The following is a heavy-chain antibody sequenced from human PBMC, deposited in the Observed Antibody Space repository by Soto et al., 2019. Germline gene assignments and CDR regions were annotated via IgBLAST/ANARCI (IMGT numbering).Heavy chain of an antibody. D-gene: IGHD2-2*01. CDR2: INPSGGST. Sequence: GASVKVSCKASGYTFTSYYMRWVRQAPGQGLEWMGIINPSGGSTSYAQKFQGRVTMTRDTSTSTVYMELSSLRSEDMAVYYCAREYCSSTSCYRAFDIWGQGTMVTVSS. CDR1: GYTFTSYY. CDR3: AREYCSSTSCYRAFDI. V-gene: IGHV1-46*01. J-gene: IGHJ3*02.